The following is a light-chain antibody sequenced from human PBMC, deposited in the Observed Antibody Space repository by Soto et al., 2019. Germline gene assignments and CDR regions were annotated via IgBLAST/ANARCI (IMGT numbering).Light chain of an antibody. CDR2: EGS. Sequence: QSALTQPASVSGSPGQSITISCTGTSSDVGSYNLVSWYQQHPGKAPKLMIYEGSKRPSGVSNRFSSSKSGNTASLTISGHQAEDEADYYCCSYAGSSTLFGGGTKLTVL. CDR3: CSYAGSSTL. V-gene: IGLV2-23*01. J-gene: IGLJ2*01. CDR1: SSDVGSYNL.